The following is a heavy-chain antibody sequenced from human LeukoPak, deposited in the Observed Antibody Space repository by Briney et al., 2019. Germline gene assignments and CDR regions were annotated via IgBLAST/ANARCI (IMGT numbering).Heavy chain of an antibody. Sequence: GASVKVSCKASGYTFTGYYMHWVRQAPGQGLEWMGWINPNSGGTNYAQKFQGRVTMTRDTSISTAYMELSRLRSDDTAVYYCARDQSSGWPYYFDYWGQGTLVTVSS. CDR2: INPNSGGT. D-gene: IGHD6-19*01. CDR1: GYTFTGYY. CDR3: ARDQSSGWPYYFDY. V-gene: IGHV1-2*02. J-gene: IGHJ4*02.